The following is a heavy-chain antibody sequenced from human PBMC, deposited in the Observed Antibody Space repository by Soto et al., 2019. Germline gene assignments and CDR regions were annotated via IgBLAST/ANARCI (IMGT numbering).Heavy chain of an antibody. CDR1: GFTFSSYA. CDR3: AKDHDYIWGSYRQLNYFYY. CDR2: ISGSGGST. D-gene: IGHD3-16*02. V-gene: IGHV3-23*01. J-gene: IGHJ4*02. Sequence: GGSLRLSCAASGFTFSSYAMSWVRQAPGKGLEWVSAISGSGGSTYYADSVKGRFTISRDNSKNTLYLQMNSLRAEDTAVYYCAKDHDYIWGSYRQLNYFYYWGQGSLVTVSS.